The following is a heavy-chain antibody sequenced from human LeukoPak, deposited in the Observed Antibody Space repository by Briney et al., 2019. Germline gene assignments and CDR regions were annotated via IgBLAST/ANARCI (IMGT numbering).Heavy chain of an antibody. D-gene: IGHD1-26*01. CDR1: GGSISSYY. Sequence: PSETLSLTCTVSGGSISSYYWSWIRQPAGEGLEWIGRVCSSGNTNYNPSLKSRVTMSVDTSRNQFSLKLTSVTAADSAVYYCARMFSGTYGGIDYWGQGTLVTVSS. CDR2: VCSSGNT. CDR3: ARMFSGTYGGIDY. J-gene: IGHJ4*02. V-gene: IGHV4-4*07.